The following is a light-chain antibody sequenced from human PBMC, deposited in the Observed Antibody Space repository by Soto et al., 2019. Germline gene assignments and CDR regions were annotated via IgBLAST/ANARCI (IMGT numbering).Light chain of an antibody. CDR2: EVS. CDR3: SSYAGSTNWV. J-gene: IGLJ3*02. V-gene: IGLV2-8*01. Sequence: QSALTQPPSASGSPGQSVTISCTGTSSDVGGYNYVSWYQQHPGEAPKLMIYEVSKRPSGVPDRFSGSKSGNTASLTVSGLHAEDEADYYCSSYAGSTNWVFGGGTKLTVL. CDR1: SSDVGGYNY.